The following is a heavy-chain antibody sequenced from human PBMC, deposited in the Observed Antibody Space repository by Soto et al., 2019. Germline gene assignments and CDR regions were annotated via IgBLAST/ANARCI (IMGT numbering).Heavy chain of an antibody. CDR1: GFTFSSNS. V-gene: IGHV3-48*02. J-gene: IGHJ5*02. CDR3: ARVIGSGHLTSDL. D-gene: IGHD3-3*01. Sequence: EVQVVESGGGLVQPGGSLRLSCAASGFTFSSNSMNWVRQAPGKGLEWISYISSSSSTIYADSVKGRFTISRDNAKNSLYLQMNSLRDEDTAVYYCARVIGSGHLTSDLWGQGTLVTVSS. CDR2: ISSSSSTI.